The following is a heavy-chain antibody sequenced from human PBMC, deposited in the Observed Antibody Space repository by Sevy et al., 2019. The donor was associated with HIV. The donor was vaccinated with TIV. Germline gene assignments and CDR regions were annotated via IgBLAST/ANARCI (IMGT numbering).Heavy chain of an antibody. D-gene: IGHD1-1*01. Sequence: SETLSLTCTVSGGSISSYSWSWIRQPPGKGLEWIGYIYYSGSTNYNPSLKSRVTISVDTSKNQFSLKLSSVTAADTAVYYCARQGGNVAFDIWGQGTMVTDSS. CDR3: ARQGGNVAFDI. J-gene: IGHJ3*02. CDR2: IYYSGST. V-gene: IGHV4-59*08. CDR1: GGSISSYS.